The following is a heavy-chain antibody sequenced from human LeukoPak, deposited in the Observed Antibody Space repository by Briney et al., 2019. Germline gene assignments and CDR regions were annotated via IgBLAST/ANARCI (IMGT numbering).Heavy chain of an antibody. CDR1: GGSFSGYY. D-gene: IGHD3-22*01. J-gene: IGHJ4*02. CDR3: ARAPEPRRDYYDSSGYYYFDY. Sequence: PSETLSLTYAVYGGSFSGYYWSWIRQPPGKGLEWIGEINHSGSTNYNPSLKSRVTISVDTSKNQFSLKLSSVTAADTAVYYCARAPEPRRDYYDSSGYYYFDYWGQGTLVTVSS. CDR2: INHSGST. V-gene: IGHV4-34*01.